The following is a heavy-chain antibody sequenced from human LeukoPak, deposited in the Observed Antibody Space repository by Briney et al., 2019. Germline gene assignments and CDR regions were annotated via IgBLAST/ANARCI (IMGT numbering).Heavy chain of an antibody. V-gene: IGHV3-64D*06. CDR1: GFTFSSYA. Sequence: PGGSLRLSCSASGFTFSSYAMHWVRQAPGKGLEYVSAISSNGGSTYYADSVKGRFTISRDNSKNTLYLQMSSLRAEDTAVYYCVKGYYDILTGHEYFDYWGQGTLVTVSS. J-gene: IGHJ4*02. CDR2: ISSNGGST. CDR3: VKGYYDILTGHEYFDY. D-gene: IGHD3-9*01.